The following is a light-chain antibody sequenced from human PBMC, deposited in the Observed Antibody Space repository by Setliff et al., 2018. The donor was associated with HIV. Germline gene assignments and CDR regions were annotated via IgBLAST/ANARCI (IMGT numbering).Light chain of an antibody. CDR3: SSYTSSDTYV. J-gene: IGLJ1*01. Sequence: QSALAQPASVSGSPGQSITISCTGTSSDVGGYNSVSWYQHYPGKAPKVMIYGVNNRPSGVSNRFSGSKSGSTASLTISGLQAEDEADYFCSSYTSSDTYVFGTGTKVTVL. CDR2: GVN. V-gene: IGLV2-14*01. CDR1: SSDVGGYNS.